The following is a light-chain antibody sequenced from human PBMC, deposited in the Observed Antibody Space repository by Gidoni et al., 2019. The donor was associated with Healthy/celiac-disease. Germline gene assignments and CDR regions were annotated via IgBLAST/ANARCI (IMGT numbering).Light chain of an antibody. CDR2: AAS. CDR1: QSISSY. J-gene: IGKJ1*01. Sequence: DIQMTQSPSSRSASVGDRVTITCRASQSISSYLNWYQQKPGKAPKLLIYAASSLQSGVPSRSSGSGSGTDFTLTISSLQPEDFATYYCQQSYSTPGTFGQGXKVEIK. CDR3: QQSYSTPGT. V-gene: IGKV1-39*01.